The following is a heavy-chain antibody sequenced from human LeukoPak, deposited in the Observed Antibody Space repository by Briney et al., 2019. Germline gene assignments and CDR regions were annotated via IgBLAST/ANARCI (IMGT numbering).Heavy chain of an antibody. V-gene: IGHV1-69*01. D-gene: IGHD1-26*01. J-gene: IGHJ6*03. CDR2: IIPFSGRA. CDR1: GGTFSCYA. Sequence: AVKVSCKSSGGTFSCYAHSWVRQPPAQGLEWVGVIIPFSGRADNAQKFQDRVTITVDEYPSTAYMSVNSLRYRDTAVCNFARSDPEYNGIYGMSYYYYMRVWRKGTTLSVPS. CDR3: ARSDPEYNGIYGMSYYYYMRV.